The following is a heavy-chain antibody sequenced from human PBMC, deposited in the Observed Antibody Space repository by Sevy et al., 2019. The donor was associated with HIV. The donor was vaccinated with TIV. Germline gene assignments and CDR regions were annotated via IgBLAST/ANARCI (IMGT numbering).Heavy chain of an antibody. D-gene: IGHD2-15*01. J-gene: IGHJ3*02. CDR1: GFTFSSYA. CDR2: ISGSGGST. V-gene: IGHV3-23*01. Sequence: GGSLRLSCAASGFTFSSYAMSWVRQAPGKGLEWVSAISGSGGSTYYADSVKGRFTISRDNSKNTLYLQMNSLRAEDTAVSYCPRAGLEGSPGIVVVVAAIPDAFDIWGQGTMVTVSS. CDR3: PRAGLEGSPGIVVVVAAIPDAFDI.